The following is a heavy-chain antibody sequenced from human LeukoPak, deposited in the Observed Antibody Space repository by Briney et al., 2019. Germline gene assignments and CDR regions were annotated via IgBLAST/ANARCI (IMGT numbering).Heavy chain of an antibody. D-gene: IGHD5-12*01. J-gene: IGHJ6*02. CDR2: ITNNGGYT. CDR3: AAPEAALHSAYDDLYYYYGMDV. CDR1: GFSFSSSA. V-gene: IGHV3-64*01. Sequence: PGGSLRLSCAASGFSFSSSAMHWVRQAPGKGLEYVSAITNNGGYTYYANSVKGRFTISRDNSKNTLYLQMNSLRAEDTAVYYCAAPEAALHSAYDDLYYYYGMDVWGQGTTVTVSS.